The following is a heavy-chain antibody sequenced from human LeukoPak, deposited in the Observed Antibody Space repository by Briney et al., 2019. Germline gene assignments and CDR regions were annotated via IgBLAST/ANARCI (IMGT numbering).Heavy chain of an antibody. CDR1: GFTFSSYG. V-gene: IGHV3-30*02. D-gene: IGHD2-2*01. CDR3: AKDKGVVPAAVYYMDV. CDR2: IRYDGSNK. J-gene: IGHJ6*03. Sequence: GGSLRLSCAASGFTFSSYGMHWVRQAPGKGLEWVAFIRYDGSNKYYADSVKRRFTVSRDNSKNTLYLQMNSLRAEDTAVYYCAKDKGVVPAAVYYMDVWGKGTTVTVSS.